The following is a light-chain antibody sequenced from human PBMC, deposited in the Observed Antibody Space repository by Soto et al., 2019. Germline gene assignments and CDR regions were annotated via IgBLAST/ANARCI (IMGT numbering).Light chain of an antibody. V-gene: IGLV2-23*01. CDR1: SSDVGSHNY. Sequence: QSALTQPASVSGSPGQSITVSCTGTSSDVGSHNYVSWYQQHPGKAPKLMIYEGSKRPSGVSNRFSGSKSGNTASLTISGLQAEDEADYYCCSYLGISTPVVFGGGTKLTVL. J-gene: IGLJ2*01. CDR2: EGS. CDR3: CSYLGISTPVV.